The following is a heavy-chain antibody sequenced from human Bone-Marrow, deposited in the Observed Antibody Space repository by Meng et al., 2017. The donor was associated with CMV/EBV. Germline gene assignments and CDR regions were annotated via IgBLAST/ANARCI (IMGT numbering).Heavy chain of an antibody. V-gene: IGHV3-7*01. Sequence: GESLKISCAASGFTFSSYWMSWVRQAPGKGLEWVANIKQDGSEKYYVDSVKGRFTISRDNSKNTLYLQMNSLRAEDTAVYYCARGHEYCSGGSCYANNWFDPWGQGTLVTVSS. CDR3: ARGHEYCSGGSCYANNWFDP. D-gene: IGHD2-15*01. J-gene: IGHJ5*02. CDR1: GFTFSSYW. CDR2: IKQDGSEK.